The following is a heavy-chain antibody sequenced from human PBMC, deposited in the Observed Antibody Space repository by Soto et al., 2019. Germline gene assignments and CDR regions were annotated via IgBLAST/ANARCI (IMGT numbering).Heavy chain of an antibody. V-gene: IGHV3-48*04. J-gene: IGHJ3*02. CDR3: ARGRDIVVVGDAFDI. CDR2: ISSSSSTI. D-gene: IGHD2-15*01. Sequence: GGSLRLSCAASGFTFSSYSMNWVRQAPGKGLEWVSYISSSSSTIYYADSVKGRFTISRDNAKNSLYLQMNSLRAEDTAVYYCARGRDIVVVGDAFDIWGQGTMVTVSS. CDR1: GFTFSSYS.